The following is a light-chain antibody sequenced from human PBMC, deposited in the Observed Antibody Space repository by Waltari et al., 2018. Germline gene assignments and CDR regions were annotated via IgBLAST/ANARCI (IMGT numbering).Light chain of an antibody. V-gene: IGLV2-14*01. CDR2: EVN. J-gene: IGLJ1*01. Sequence: QSALTQPAAVSGSPGQSITISCTATSSDVGGYKYVSWFQQKPGEVPKLILYEVNNRPAGVSNRFSGSKSGNTASLTISGLQAEDEADYFCSSYTRISTFVFGTGTEVSVL. CDR1: SSDVGGYKY. CDR3: SSYTRISTFV.